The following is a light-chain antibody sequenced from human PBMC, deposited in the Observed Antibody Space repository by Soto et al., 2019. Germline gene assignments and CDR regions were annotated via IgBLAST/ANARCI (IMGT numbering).Light chain of an antibody. V-gene: IGKV1-5*03. Sequence: IQLTQPPATLSASVGDRVTIICRASQSISVWLAWYQQKAGKAPNLLIYKASRLESGVPSRFSGSGSETEFTLTFSGLQPDDFATYYCQQYNSYTFGQGTRLEI. CDR2: KAS. CDR1: QSISVW. CDR3: QQYNSYT. J-gene: IGKJ5*01.